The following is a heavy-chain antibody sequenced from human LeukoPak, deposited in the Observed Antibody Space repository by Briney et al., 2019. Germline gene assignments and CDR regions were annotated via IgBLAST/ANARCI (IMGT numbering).Heavy chain of an antibody. J-gene: IGHJ4*02. D-gene: IGHD3-10*01. CDR1: GFTFISHA. CDR2: ISGSGDSA. CDR3: AKGRRFGQFFDY. Sequence: TGGSLRLSCAASGFTFISHAMTWVRQAPGKGLEWVSAISGSGDSAYYADSVKGRFTISGDNSKNTLYLQMNSLRAEDTAVYYCAKGRRFGQFFDYWGQGTLVTLSS. V-gene: IGHV3-23*01.